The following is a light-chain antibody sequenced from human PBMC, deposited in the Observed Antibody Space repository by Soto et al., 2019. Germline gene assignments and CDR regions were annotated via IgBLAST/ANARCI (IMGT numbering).Light chain of an antibody. Sequence: QSVLTQPPSVSGAPGQRVTISCTGSSSNIGAGYDVHWYQQLPRTAPKLLIYGDSNRPSGVPDRFSGSKSGTSASLAITGLQAEDEADYYCQSYDSSLSGYVFGTATKVTVL. V-gene: IGLV1-40*01. CDR2: GDS. CDR3: QSYDSSLSGYV. J-gene: IGLJ1*01. CDR1: SSNIGAGYD.